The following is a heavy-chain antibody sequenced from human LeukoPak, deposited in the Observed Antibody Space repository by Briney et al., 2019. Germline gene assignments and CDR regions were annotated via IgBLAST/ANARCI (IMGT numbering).Heavy chain of an antibody. CDR2: IHYPEST. D-gene: IGHD3-10*01. CDR3: ARGRGRQVGSRWHPDTHHDY. V-gene: IGHV4-38-2*01. J-gene: IGHJ4*02. Sequence: SETLSLTCAVSGFSISNGFFWGWIRRPPGKGLEWIGTIHYPESTYYNPSLNSRLTISLDASKNHFSLKLSSVTAADTAQYYSARGRGRQVGSRWHPDTHHDYWGQGILVTVSS. CDR1: GFSISNGFF.